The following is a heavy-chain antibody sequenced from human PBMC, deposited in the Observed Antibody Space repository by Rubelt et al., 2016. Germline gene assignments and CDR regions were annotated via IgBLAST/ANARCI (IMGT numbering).Heavy chain of an antibody. CDR3: ARDPLPVRGVIMTPTH. D-gene: IGHD3-10*01. Sequence: QVQLVQSGAEVKKPGASVKVSCKASGYTFTSYGISWVRQAPGQGLEWMGWISACNGNTNYAQKRQGRVTMTTATSTRTAYMELRSLRSDDTAVYDCARDPLPVRGVIMTPTHWGQGTLVTVSS. CDR1: GYTFTSYG. J-gene: IGHJ4*02. V-gene: IGHV1-18*01. CDR2: ISACNGNT.